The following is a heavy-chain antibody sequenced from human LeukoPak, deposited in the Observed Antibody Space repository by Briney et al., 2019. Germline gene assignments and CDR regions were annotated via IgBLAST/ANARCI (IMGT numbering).Heavy chain of an antibody. CDR1: GGSSNNYY. J-gene: IGHJ4*02. V-gene: IGHV4-4*07. D-gene: IGHD2-21*01. CDR3: ARATAYYCIDY. CDR2: IYTSGST. Sequence: SETLSLTCTVSGGSSNNYYWSWIRQSAGKGLEWIGRIYTSGSTNYNPSLKSRVSMSVDTSKNQFSLRLRSVTAADTAVYYCARATAYYCIDYWGQGALVTVSS.